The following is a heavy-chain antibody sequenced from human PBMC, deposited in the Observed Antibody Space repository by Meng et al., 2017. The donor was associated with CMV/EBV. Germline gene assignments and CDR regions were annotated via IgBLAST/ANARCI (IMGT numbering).Heavy chain of an antibody. V-gene: IGHV4-61*01. Sequence: GSLRLSCTVSGGSVSSGSYYWSWIRQPPGKGLEWIGYIYYSGSTNYNPSLKSRVTISVDTSKNQFSLKLSSVTAADTAVYYCARGRDLDFWSGYYKGAFDPWGRGTLVTVSS. J-gene: IGHJ5*02. CDR2: IYYSGST. D-gene: IGHD3-3*01. CDR3: ARGRDLDFWSGYYKGAFDP. CDR1: GGSVSSGSYY.